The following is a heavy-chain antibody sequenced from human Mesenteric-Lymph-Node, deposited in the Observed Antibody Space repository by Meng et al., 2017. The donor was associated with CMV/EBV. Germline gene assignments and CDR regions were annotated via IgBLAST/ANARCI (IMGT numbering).Heavy chain of an antibody. CDR1: GGSISSYY. D-gene: IGHD4-11*01. CDR2: IYYSGST. V-gene: IGHV4-59*01. Sequence: SETLSLTCTVSGGSISSYYWNWIRQPPGKGLEWIAYIYYSGSTNYNPSLKSRVTISVDTSKNQFSLKLSSVTAADTAVYYCARDDYRVHYYGMDVWGQGTTVTVSS. J-gene: IGHJ6*02. CDR3: ARDDYRVHYYGMDV.